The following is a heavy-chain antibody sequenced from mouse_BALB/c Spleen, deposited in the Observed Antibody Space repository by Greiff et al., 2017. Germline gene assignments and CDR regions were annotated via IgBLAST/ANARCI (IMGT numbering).Heavy chain of an antibody. D-gene: IGHD1-1*02. CDR1: GYTFTSYY. J-gene: IGHJ2*01. Sequence: QVQLKQSGAELVKPGASVKLSCKASGYTFTSYYMYWVKQRPGQGLEWIGEINPSNGGTNFNEKFKSKATLTVDKSSSTAYMQLSSLTSEDSAVYYCTRRWLDYFDYWGQGTTLTVSS. V-gene: IGHV1S81*02. CDR2: INPSNGGT. CDR3: TRRWLDYFDY.